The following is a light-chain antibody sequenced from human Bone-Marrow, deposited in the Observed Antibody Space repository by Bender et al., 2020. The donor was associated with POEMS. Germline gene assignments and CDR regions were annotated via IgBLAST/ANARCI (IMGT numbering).Light chain of an antibody. CDR2: QDT. Sequence: SYGGTQPPSVSVVPGQTASIPCSGDDLGEKYVAWYQKKPSQSPVLVIYQDTKRPSGIPERFSGSNSGNTATLTISGTQAMDEADYYCQAWDTYSVIFGGGTKLTVL. V-gene: IGLV3-1*01. CDR3: QAWDTYSVI. J-gene: IGLJ2*01. CDR1: DLGEKY.